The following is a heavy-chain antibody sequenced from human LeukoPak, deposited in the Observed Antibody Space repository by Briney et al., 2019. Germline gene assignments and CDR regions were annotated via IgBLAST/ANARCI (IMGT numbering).Heavy chain of an antibody. CDR1: GGSISSYY. CDR3: ARVAFGGTYYYYYYMDV. Sequence: SETLSLTCTVSGGSISSYYWSWIRQPPGKGLEWIGYIYYSGSTNYNPSLKSRVTISVDTSKNQFSLKLSSVTAADTAVYYCARVAFGGTYYYYYYMDVWGKGTTVTVSS. J-gene: IGHJ6*03. CDR2: IYYSGST. V-gene: IGHV4-59*01. D-gene: IGHD4-23*01.